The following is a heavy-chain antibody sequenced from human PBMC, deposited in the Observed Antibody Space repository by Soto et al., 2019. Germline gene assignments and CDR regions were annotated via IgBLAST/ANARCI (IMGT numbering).Heavy chain of an antibody. Sequence: QVQLVQSGAEVKKPGSSVKVSCKASGGTFSTYGITWVRQASGQGLEWMGGIIPISGTIKFAKKFQGKLTITPDESTSTVYMELSSLTSEDTAVYYCASRERVDAFDVWGQGTMVTVSS. D-gene: IGHD1-26*01. V-gene: IGHV1-69*01. CDR1: GGTFSTYG. J-gene: IGHJ3*01. CDR3: ASRERVDAFDV. CDR2: IIPISGTI.